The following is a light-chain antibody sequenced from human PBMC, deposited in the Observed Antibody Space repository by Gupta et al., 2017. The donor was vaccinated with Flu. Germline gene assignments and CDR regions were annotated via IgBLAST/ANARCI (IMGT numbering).Light chain of an antibody. V-gene: IGLV2-14*01. CDR1: SSDIGGYNR. Sequence: QSALTQPASVSGSLGQSITISCTGTSSDIGGYNRVSWYQQHPGKAPKLIIYEVSNRPSGLSDRFSGSRSGNTASPTISELQADDEADYYCSSYTRSTTSIIAWVFGGGTRLTVL. CDR3: SSYTRSTTSIIAWV. J-gene: IGLJ3*02. CDR2: EVS.